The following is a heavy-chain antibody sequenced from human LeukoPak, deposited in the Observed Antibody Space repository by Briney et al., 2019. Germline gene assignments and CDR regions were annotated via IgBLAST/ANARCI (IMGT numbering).Heavy chain of an antibody. D-gene: IGHD6-19*01. Sequence: ASVKVSCKASGYTFTGYYMHWVRQAPGQGLGWMGWINPNSGGTNYAQKFQGRVTMTRDTSISTAYMELSRLGSDDTAVYYCARGGEQWLAARYYFDYWGQGTLVTVSS. V-gene: IGHV1-2*02. CDR1: GYTFTGYY. CDR3: ARGGEQWLAARYYFDY. J-gene: IGHJ4*02. CDR2: INPNSGGT.